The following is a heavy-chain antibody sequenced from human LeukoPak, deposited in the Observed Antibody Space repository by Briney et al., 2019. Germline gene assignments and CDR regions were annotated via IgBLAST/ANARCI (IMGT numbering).Heavy chain of an antibody. J-gene: IGHJ5*02. CDR2: ISAYNGNT. CDR3: ARVSAARPTPRFNWFDP. V-gene: IGHV1-18*01. D-gene: IGHD6-6*01. Sequence: GASVKVSCKASGYTFTSYGISWVRQAPGQGLEWMGWISAYNGNTNYAQKLQGRVTMTTDTSTSTAYMELRSLRSDDTAVYYCARVSAARPTPRFNWFDPWGQGTLVTVSS. CDR1: GYTFTSYG.